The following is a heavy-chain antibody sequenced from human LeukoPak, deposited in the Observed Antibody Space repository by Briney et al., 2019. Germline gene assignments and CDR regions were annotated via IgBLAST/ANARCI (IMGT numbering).Heavy chain of an antibody. CDR2: IYYSGST. Sequence: SETLSLTCTVSGGSISSYYWSWIRQPPGKGLEWIGYIYYSGSTNYNPSLRSRVTISADTSKNHFSLKLTSVTAADTAVYYCARDQTYSGSGIYTYFDYWGQGILVTVSS. J-gene: IGHJ4*02. CDR3: ARDQTYSGSGIYTYFDY. V-gene: IGHV4-59*12. D-gene: IGHD3-10*01. CDR1: GGSISSYY.